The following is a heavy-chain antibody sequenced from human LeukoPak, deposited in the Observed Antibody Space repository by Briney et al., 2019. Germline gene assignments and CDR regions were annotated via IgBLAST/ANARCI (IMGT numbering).Heavy chain of an antibody. V-gene: IGHV4-38-2*01. Sequence: SETLSLTCAVYGGSFSGYYWDWIRQPPGKGLEWIGTFYHGGSTYYNPSLKSRVTISVDTSKNQFSLKLRSVMAADTAVYYCARAYCVGDCTVLHIYFDNWGQGTLVTVSS. CDR1: GGSFSGYY. J-gene: IGHJ4*02. D-gene: IGHD2-21*02. CDR3: ARAYCVGDCTVLHIYFDN. CDR2: FYHGGST.